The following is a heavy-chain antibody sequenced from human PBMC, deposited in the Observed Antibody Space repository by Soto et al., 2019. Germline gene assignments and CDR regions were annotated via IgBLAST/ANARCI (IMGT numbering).Heavy chain of an antibody. Sequence: GGSLRLSFAAFGFTFRSYAMSWVRQAPGKGLEWVSALTDSGGSTYYADSVQGRFTISRDNSKNTLYLQMNSLGAEDTAVYYCAKDYSSTWYPGHGMGVWGQGTTVTVSS. CDR3: AKDYSSTWYPGHGMGV. V-gene: IGHV3-23*01. CDR2: LTDSGGST. J-gene: IGHJ6*02. D-gene: IGHD6-13*01. CDR1: GFTFRSYA.